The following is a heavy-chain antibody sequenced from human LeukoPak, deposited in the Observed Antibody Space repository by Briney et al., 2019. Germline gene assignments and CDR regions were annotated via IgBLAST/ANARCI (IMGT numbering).Heavy chain of an antibody. D-gene: IGHD3-10*01. V-gene: IGHV5-51*01. Sequence: GESLKISCKGSGYRFTSYWIGWVRQLPGKGLEWMGIIYPGDSDTRYSPSFQGQVTISADKSISTAYLQWSSLKTSDTAMYYCARHAITLFDYWGQGTLVTVSS. J-gene: IGHJ4*02. CDR3: ARHAITLFDY. CDR2: IYPGDSDT. CDR1: GYRFTSYW.